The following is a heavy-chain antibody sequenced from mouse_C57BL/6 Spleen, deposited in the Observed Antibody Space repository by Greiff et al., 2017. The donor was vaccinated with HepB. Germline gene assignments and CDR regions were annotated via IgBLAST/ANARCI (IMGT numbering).Heavy chain of an antibody. Sequence: VQLQQSGPELVKPGASVKISCKASGYAFSSSWMNWVKQRPGKGLEWIGRIYPGDGDTNYNGKFKGKATLTADKSSSTAYMQLSSLTSEDSAVYFGAREGPYYYGSSTGYFDVWGTGTTVTVSS. V-gene: IGHV1-82*01. CDR2: IYPGDGDT. CDR1: GYAFSSSW. J-gene: IGHJ1*03. D-gene: IGHD1-1*01. CDR3: AREGPYYYGSSTGYFDV.